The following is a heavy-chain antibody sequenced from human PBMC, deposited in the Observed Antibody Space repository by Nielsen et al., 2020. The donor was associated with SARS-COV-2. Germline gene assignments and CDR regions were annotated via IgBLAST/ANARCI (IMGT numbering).Heavy chain of an antibody. CDR3: AKGNPYDFWSDALNYYYMDV. V-gene: IGHV3-30*18. CDR2: ISYDGSNK. Sequence: GESLKISCAASGFTFSSYGMHWVRQAPGKGLEWVAVISYDGSNKYYADSVKGRFTISRDNSKNTLYLQMNSLRAEDMAVYYCAKGNPYDFWSDALNYYYMDVWGKGTTVTVSS. D-gene: IGHD3-3*01. J-gene: IGHJ6*03. CDR1: GFTFSSYG.